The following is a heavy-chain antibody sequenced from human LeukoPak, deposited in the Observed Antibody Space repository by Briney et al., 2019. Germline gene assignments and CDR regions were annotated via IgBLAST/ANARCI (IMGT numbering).Heavy chain of an antibody. D-gene: IGHD6-6*01. CDR2: ISSSSSYI. J-gene: IGHJ3*02. CDR1: GFTFSSYS. V-gene: IGHV3-21*01. CDR3: AKTYIAARPRGAFDI. Sequence: GGSLRLSCAASGFTFSSYSMNWVRQAPGKGLEWVSSISSSSSYIYYADSVKGRFTISRDNAKNSLYLQMNGLRAEDTAVYYCAKTYIAARPRGAFDIWGQGTMVTVSS.